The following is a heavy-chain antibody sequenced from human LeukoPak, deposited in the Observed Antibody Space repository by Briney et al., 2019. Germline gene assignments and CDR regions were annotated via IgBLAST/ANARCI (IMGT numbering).Heavy chain of an antibody. Sequence: SQALSLTCAISGDGVSSNSAAWNWIRQSPSRGLEWLGRTYYRSKWYNDYAVSVKSRITINPDTSKNQFSLQLNSVTPEDTAVYYCARDQKESWGVTDFDYWGQGTLVTVSS. CDR1: GDGVSSNSAA. CDR2: TYYRSKWYN. CDR3: ARDQKESWGVTDFDY. D-gene: IGHD3-10*01. V-gene: IGHV6-1*01. J-gene: IGHJ4*02.